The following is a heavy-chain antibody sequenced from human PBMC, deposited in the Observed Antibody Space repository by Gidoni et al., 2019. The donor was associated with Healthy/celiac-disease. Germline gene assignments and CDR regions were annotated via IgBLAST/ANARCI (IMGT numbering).Heavy chain of an antibody. J-gene: IGHJ3*02. CDR3: ATGREWLQDAFDI. D-gene: IGHD5-12*01. V-gene: IGHV4-59*01. CDR2: ST. Sequence: STNYNPSLKSRVTISVDTSKNQFSLKLSSVTAADTAVYYCATGREWLQDAFDIWGQGTMVTVSS.